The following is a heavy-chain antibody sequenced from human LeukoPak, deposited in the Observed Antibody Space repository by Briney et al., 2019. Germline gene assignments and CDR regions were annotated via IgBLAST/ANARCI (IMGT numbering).Heavy chain of an antibody. D-gene: IGHD2-2*01. CDR1: GGTFSSYT. J-gene: IGHJ3*02. Sequence: ASVKVSCKASGGTFSSYTISWVRQAPGHGLEGMGMIIHILCIANYAQKFQGRVTITADKSTSTAYMELSSLRSEDTAVYYCARRDIVVVPAARDAFDIWGQGTMVTVSS. V-gene: IGHV1-69*02. CDR3: ARRDIVVVPAARDAFDI. CDR2: IIHILCIA.